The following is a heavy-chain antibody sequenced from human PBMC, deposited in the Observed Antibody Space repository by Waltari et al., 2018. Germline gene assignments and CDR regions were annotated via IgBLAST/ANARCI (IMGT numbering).Heavy chain of an antibody. CDR1: GFSFRSYL. CDR3: LRDRRGADLFDY. Sequence: EVQMVESGGTLVQPGGSLRLSCEPSGFSFRSYLMNWGRQVPGKGLEWVANINQDGSERNYVDSVKGRFTISRDNAKNSLYLQMNSLRAEDTAVYYCLRDRRGADLFDYWGQGTLVTVSS. D-gene: IGHD3-10*01. J-gene: IGHJ4*02. V-gene: IGHV3-7*03. CDR2: INQDGSER.